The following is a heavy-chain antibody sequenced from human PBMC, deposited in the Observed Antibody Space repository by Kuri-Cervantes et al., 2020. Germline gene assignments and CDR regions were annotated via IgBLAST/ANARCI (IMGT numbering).Heavy chain of an antibody. CDR3: AKDRIGYSSSWAPDY. V-gene: IGHV3-30*02. Sequence: GESLKISCAASGFTFSSYAMHWVRQAPGKGLEWVAVIWYDGSNKYYADSVKGRFTISRDNSKNTLYLQMNSLRAEDTAVYYCAKDRIGYSSSWAPDYWGQGTLVTVSS. CDR1: GFTFSSYA. J-gene: IGHJ4*02. CDR2: IWYDGSNK. D-gene: IGHD6-13*01.